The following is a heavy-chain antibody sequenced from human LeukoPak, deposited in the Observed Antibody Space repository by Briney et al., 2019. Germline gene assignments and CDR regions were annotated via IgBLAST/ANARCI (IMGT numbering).Heavy chain of an antibody. Sequence: SVKVSCKTSGGTFSSYAISWVRQAPGQGLEWMGGIIPIFGTANYAQKFQGRVTITTDESTSTAYMELSSLRSEDTAVYYCARDSYYGSGSYYKDWFDPWGQGTLVTVSS. J-gene: IGHJ5*02. CDR2: IIPIFGTA. V-gene: IGHV1-69*05. CDR1: GGTFSSYA. CDR3: ARDSYYGSGSYYKDWFDP. D-gene: IGHD3-10*01.